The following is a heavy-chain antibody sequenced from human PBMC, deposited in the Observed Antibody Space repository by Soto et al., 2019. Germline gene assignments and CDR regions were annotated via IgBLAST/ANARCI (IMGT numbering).Heavy chain of an antibody. D-gene: IGHD2-15*01. J-gene: IGHJ6*02. CDR3: ARHEAVCSGGNCHLRGMDV. V-gene: IGHV5-51*01. CDR2: IYPSDSDT. CDR1: GYYFSNYW. Sequence: PGQSLKISCKASGYYFSNYWIGWVRQVPRRRWEWVGIIYPSDSDTRYSPSFQGHVTISADKSITTRYLQWSNRKAAGAGRYYCARHEAVCSGGNCHLRGMDVGGPGTTVTVSS.